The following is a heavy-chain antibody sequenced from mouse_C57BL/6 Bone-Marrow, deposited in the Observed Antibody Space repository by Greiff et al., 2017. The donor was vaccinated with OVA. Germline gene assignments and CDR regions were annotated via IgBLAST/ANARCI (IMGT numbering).Heavy chain of an antibody. D-gene: IGHD2-3*01. Sequence: EVQLQQSGAELVRPGASVKLSCTASGFNIKDYYMHWVKQRPEQGLEWIGRIDPEDGDTEYAPKFQGKATMTADTSSNTAYLQLSSLTSEDTAVYYCARWIPDEEAYWGQGTLVTVSA. CDR1: GFNIKDYY. J-gene: IGHJ3*01. V-gene: IGHV14-1*01. CDR2: IDPEDGDT. CDR3: ARWIPDEEAY.